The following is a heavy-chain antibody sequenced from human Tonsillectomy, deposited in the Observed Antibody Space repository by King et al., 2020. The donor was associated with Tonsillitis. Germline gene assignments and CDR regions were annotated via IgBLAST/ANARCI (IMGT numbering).Heavy chain of an antibody. Sequence: VQLVESGGGLVEPGGSLTLSCAASGFSFSDAWMSWVRQAPGKGLEWIGRIKSIGDGGASGYAAPVNGRFTISRDDSKSTLYLHMNSLITEDTAVYYCTTAPILGYCRRTGCQDIDHWGQGSLVTVSS. D-gene: IGHD2-2*01. CDR2: IKSIGDGGAS. J-gene: IGHJ4*02. V-gene: IGHV3-15*01. CDR3: TTAPILGYCRRTGCQDIDH. CDR1: GFSFSDAW.